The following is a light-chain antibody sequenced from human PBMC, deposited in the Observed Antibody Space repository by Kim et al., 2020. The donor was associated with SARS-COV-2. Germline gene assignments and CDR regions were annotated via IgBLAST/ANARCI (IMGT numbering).Light chain of an antibody. Sequence: GSPGERAALSCRASQSVSSNLAWYQQKPGQAPRLRIYGASTRATGIPARFSGRGSGTEFTLTISSLQAEDFAVYYCHQYYNWPRTFGQGTKVEIK. J-gene: IGKJ1*01. CDR1: QSVSSN. CDR3: HQYYNWPRT. V-gene: IGKV3-15*01. CDR2: GAS.